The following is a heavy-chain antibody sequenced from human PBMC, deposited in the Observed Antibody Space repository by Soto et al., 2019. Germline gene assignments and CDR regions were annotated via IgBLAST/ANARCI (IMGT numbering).Heavy chain of an antibody. CDR3: ARQGYSTNFDY. Sequence: SETLSVTCTVSGGSISSYYWSWIRQPPGKGLEWIGYIYYSGSTNYNPSLKSRVTISVDTSKNQFSLKLSSVTAADTAVYYCARQGYSTNFDYWGQGTLVTVSS. CDR2: IYYSGST. D-gene: IGHD4-4*01. CDR1: GGSISSYY. V-gene: IGHV4-59*08. J-gene: IGHJ4*02.